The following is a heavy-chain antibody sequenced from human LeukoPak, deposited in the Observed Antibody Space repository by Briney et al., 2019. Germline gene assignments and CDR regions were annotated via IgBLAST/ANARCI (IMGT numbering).Heavy chain of an antibody. V-gene: IGHV3-43*02. CDR2: ISGDGGST. CDR1: GFTFSSYW. CDR3: ARESETSGWYDY. Sequence: GGSLGLSCAASGFTFSSYWMHWVRQAPGKGLEWVSLISGDGGSTFYADSVRGRFTISRDNTRKSLSLQMSSLRSEDTALYYCARESETSGWYDYWGQGTLVTVSS. D-gene: IGHD6-19*01. J-gene: IGHJ4*02.